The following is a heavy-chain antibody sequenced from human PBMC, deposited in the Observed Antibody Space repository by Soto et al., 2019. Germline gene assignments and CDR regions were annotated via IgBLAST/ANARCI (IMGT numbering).Heavy chain of an antibody. CDR1: GVSITSGSYY. J-gene: IGHJ4*02. CDR3: ARGGYDTSGQTFIGWGPDC. CDR2: RYYSGNT. Sequence: HVQLQESGPGPVTPSQTLSLSCTVSGVSITSGSYYWTWVRQSPGKGLEWIGYRYYSGNTDYNPSLNSRATISVDTSKNQFFLTLTSVTAADTAVYYCARGGYDTSGQTFIGWGPDCWDQGTLVTVSS. D-gene: IGHD3-22*01. V-gene: IGHV4-30-4*01.